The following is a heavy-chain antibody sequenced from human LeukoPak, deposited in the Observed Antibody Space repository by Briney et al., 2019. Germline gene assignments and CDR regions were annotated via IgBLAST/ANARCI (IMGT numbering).Heavy chain of an antibody. CDR1: GFTVSSNY. V-gene: IGHV3-66*01. Sequence: GGSLRLSCAASGFTVSSNYMSWVRQAPGKGLEWVSVIYSGGSTYYADSVKGRFTISRDNSENTLYLQMNSLRAEDTAVYYCARGAGGRLLWFGEFLDYWGQGTLVTVSS. J-gene: IGHJ4*02. CDR2: IYSGGST. CDR3: ARGAGGRLLWFGEFLDY. D-gene: IGHD3-10*01.